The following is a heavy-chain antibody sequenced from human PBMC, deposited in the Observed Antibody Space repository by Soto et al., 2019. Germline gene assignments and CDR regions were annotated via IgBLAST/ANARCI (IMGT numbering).Heavy chain of an antibody. Sequence: PGGSLILSCAASGFTFSSYSMSWVRQAPGKGLEWVSAISGSGGSTYYADSVKGRFTISRDNSKNTLYLQMNSLRAEDTAVYYCAKSSTKYSGYDWGFDYWGQGTLVTVSS. CDR1: GFTFSSYS. D-gene: IGHD5-12*01. CDR3: AKSSTKYSGYDWGFDY. J-gene: IGHJ4*02. V-gene: IGHV3-23*01. CDR2: ISGSGGST.